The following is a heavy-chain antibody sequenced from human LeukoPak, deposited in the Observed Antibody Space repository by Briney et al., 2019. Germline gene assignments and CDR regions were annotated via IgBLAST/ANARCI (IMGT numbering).Heavy chain of an antibody. CDR1: GFTFSSYW. J-gene: IGHJ6*03. Sequence: GGSLRLSCAASGFTFSSYWMSWVRQAPGKGLEWVAVISYDGSNKYYADSVKGRFTISRDNSKNTLYLQMNSLRAEDTAVYYCARGAAAGYYYYYYMDVWGKGTTVTVSS. CDR3: ARGAAAGYYYYYYMDV. D-gene: IGHD6-13*01. CDR2: ISYDGSNK. V-gene: IGHV3-30*03.